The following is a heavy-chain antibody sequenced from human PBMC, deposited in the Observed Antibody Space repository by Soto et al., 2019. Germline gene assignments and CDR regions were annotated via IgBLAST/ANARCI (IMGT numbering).Heavy chain of an antibody. D-gene: IGHD3-22*01. CDR3: ARDQGCYYDSSGYCHDAFDI. V-gene: IGHV3-21*06. CDR2: ISSSSSYI. Sequence: PWGSLRLSCAASRFTFSSYSMNWFRQSPGKGLEWVSSISSSSSYIFYADSVKGRFTISRDNAKNSLYLQMNSLRAEDTAVYYCARDQGCYYDSSGYCHDAFDIWGQGTMVTVSS. CDR1: RFTFSSYS. J-gene: IGHJ3*02.